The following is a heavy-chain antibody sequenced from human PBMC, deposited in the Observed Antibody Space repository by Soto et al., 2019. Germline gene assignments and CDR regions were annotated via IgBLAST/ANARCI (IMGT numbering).Heavy chain of an antibody. J-gene: IGHJ5*02. CDR2: INSDGSGA. CDR1: GFDLSSYW. V-gene: IGHV3-74*01. CDR3: ARVGYCPGGTCP. Sequence: GGSLRLSCAGSGFDLSSYWMHWVRQAPGKGLFWVSRINSDGSGAAYADSVRGRFTISRDNAKNTLYLQMNSLRAEDTAVYYCARVGYCPGGTCPWGQGTLVTVSS. D-gene: IGHD2-8*02.